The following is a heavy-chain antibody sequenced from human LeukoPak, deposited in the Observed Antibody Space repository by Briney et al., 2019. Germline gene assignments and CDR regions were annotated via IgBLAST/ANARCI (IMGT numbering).Heavy chain of an antibody. Sequence: SQTLSLACAISGDSVSSDSAAWNWIRQSPSRGLEWLGRTYYRSKWYNDYAVSVKSRITINPDTSKNQFSLQLNSVTPEDTAVYYRARSDLDYGGKYEVFYFDYWGRGTLVTVSS. CDR3: ARSDLDYGGKYEVFYFDY. J-gene: IGHJ4*02. V-gene: IGHV6-1*01. CDR1: GDSVSSDSAA. CDR2: TYYRSKWYN. D-gene: IGHD4-23*01.